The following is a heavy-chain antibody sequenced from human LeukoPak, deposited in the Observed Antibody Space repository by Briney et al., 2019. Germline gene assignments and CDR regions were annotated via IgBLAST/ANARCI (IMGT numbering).Heavy chain of an antibody. V-gene: IGHV3-21*01. CDR1: GFTFRNYA. CDR2: ISSSSSYI. D-gene: IGHD2-2*01. Sequence: PGGSLRLSCAASGFTFRNYAMSWVRQAPGKGLEWVSAISSSSSYIYYADSVKGRFTISRDNAKNSLYLQMNSLRAEDTAVYYCARDEIVVVPGDYYCYGMDVWGQGTTVTVSS. J-gene: IGHJ6*02. CDR3: ARDEIVVVPGDYYCYGMDV.